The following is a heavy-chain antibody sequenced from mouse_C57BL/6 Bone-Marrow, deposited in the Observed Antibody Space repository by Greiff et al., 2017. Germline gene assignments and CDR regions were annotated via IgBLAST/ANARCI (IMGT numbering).Heavy chain of an antibody. V-gene: IGHV14-4*01. CDR2: IDPENGDT. CDR1: GFNIKDDY. J-gene: IGHJ3*01. CDR3: TTDYSNYVGVSWFAY. Sequence: EVQLQQSGAELVRPGASVKLSCTASGFNIKDDYMHWVNQRPEQGLEWIGWIDPENGDTEYASKFQGKATITADTSSNTAYLQLSSLTSEDTAVYYCTTDYSNYVGVSWFAYWGQGTLVTVSA. D-gene: IGHD2-5*01.